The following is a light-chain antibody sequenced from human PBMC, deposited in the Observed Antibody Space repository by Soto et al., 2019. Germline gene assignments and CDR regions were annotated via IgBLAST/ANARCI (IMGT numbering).Light chain of an antibody. CDR1: SYDVGNYNY. V-gene: IGLV2-14*03. CDR2: DVS. CDR3: SSYTSTSTYV. Sequence: QSALAQPASMSGPPGQSITISCIGTSYDVGNYNYVSWYQHHADRAPKLIIYDVSSRPSGVSDRFSGFKSGNTASLTISGLQPEDEANYYCSSYTSTSTYVFGTGTRSPS. J-gene: IGLJ1*01.